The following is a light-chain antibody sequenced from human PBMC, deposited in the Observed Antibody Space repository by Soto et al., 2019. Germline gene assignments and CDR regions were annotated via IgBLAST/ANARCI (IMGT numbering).Light chain of an antibody. Sequence: EIVLTQSPATLSLSPGERATLSCRASQSVRNYLAWYQQKPGQAPRLLIYDACNRATGIPARFSGSGSGTDFTLTISSLEPEDFAVYYCHQRINWPPITFGQGTRLEIK. CDR3: HQRINWPPIT. CDR1: QSVRNY. V-gene: IGKV3-11*01. J-gene: IGKJ5*01. CDR2: DAC.